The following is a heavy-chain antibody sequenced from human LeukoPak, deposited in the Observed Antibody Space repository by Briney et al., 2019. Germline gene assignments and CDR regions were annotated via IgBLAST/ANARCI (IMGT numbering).Heavy chain of an antibody. CDR3: ARLLTDGSGKHSILAY. CDR2: ISGSGGST. Sequence: PGGSLRLSCAASGFTFSSYAMSWVRQAPGKGLEWVSAISGSGGSTYYADSVKGRFTISRDNSKNTLYLQMNSLRAEDTAVYYCARLLTDGSGKHSILAYWGQGTLVTVSS. V-gene: IGHV3-23*01. J-gene: IGHJ4*02. CDR1: GFTFSSYA. D-gene: IGHD3-10*01.